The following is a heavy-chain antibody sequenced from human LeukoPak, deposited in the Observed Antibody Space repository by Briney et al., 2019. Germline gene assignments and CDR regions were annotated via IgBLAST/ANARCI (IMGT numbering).Heavy chain of an antibody. CDR1: GGSISSGDYY. V-gene: IGHV4-30-4*01. CDR3: AGGGYYDSSGYYPYYYYYGMDV. CDR2: IYYSGST. Sequence: SETLSLTCTVSGGSISSGDYYWSWIRQPPGKGLEWIGYIYYSGSTYYNPSLKSRVTISVDTSKNQFSPKLSSVTAADTAVYYCAGGGYYDSSGYYPYYYYYGMDVWGQGTTVTVSS. D-gene: IGHD3-22*01. J-gene: IGHJ6*02.